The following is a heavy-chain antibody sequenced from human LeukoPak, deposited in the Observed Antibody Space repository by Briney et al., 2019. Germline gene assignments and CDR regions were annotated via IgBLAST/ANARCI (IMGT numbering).Heavy chain of an antibody. J-gene: IGHJ4*02. CDR1: GFTFGKYW. CDR2: IKLDGSEK. V-gene: IGHV3-7*03. D-gene: IGHD3-3*01. Sequence: GGSLRLSCVASGFTFGKYWMSWGGEAPGKGLEWVANIKLDGSEKNYVDSVKGRFTISRDNTKNSLYLQMNSLRVEDTAVFYCARDQYDTWSRRGNFDSWGQGTLVIVSS. CDR3: ARDQYDTWSRRGNFDS.